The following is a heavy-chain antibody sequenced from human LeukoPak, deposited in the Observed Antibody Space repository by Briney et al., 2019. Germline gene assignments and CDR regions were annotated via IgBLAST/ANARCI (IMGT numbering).Heavy chain of an antibody. CDR3: ARVVGATSIDY. D-gene: IGHD2-15*01. J-gene: IGHJ4*02. Sequence: SETLSLTCSVSGSSISSDYYWGWVRQPPGKGLEWIGSIKHRGRSYYNPSLKSRVTITVDTSKNQFSLQLSSVTAADTAVYYCARVVGATSIDYWGQGILVTVSS. V-gene: IGHV4-38-2*02. CDR2: IKHRGRS. CDR1: GSSISSDYY.